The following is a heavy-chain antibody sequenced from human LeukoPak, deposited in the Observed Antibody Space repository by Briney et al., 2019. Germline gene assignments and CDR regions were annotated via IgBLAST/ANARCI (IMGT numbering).Heavy chain of an antibody. CDR2: IYCSGST. V-gene: IGHV4-59*01. CDR1: GGSISSYY. CDR3: ARDLSDFWSGYYTDYYYYGMDV. J-gene: IGHJ6*02. D-gene: IGHD3-3*01. Sequence: SETLSLTCTVSGGSISSYYWSWIRQPPGKGLEWIGYIYCSGSTNYNPSLKSRVTISVDTSKNQFSLKLSSVTAADTAVYYCARDLSDFWSGYYTDYYYYGMDVWGQGTTVTVSS.